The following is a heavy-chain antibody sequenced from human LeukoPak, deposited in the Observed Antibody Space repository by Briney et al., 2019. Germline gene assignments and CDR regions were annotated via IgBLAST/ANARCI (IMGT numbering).Heavy chain of an antibody. Sequence: GSLRLSCAASGFTVSSNYMNWVRQAPGKGLEWVSVIYSGGSTYYADSVKGRFTISRDNSKNTLYLQMNSLRAEDTAVYYCARLRGGTYFDYWGQGTLVTVSS. CDR3: ARLRGGTYFDY. V-gene: IGHV3-66*01. D-gene: IGHD1-26*01. CDR1: GFTVSSNY. CDR2: IYSGGST. J-gene: IGHJ4*02.